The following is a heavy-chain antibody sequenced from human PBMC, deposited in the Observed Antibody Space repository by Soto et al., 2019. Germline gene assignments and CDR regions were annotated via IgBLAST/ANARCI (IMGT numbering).Heavy chain of an antibody. CDR1: GYTFTSYA. CDR2: INAGNGNT. Sequence: QVQLVQSGAEVKKPGASVKVSCKASGYTFTSYAMHWVRQAPGQRLEWMGWINAGNGNTKYSQKFQGRVTITRDTSASTAYMELSSLRSEDTAVYYCAREEGYYDSSGIPYYGMDVWGQGTTVTVSS. V-gene: IGHV1-3*01. D-gene: IGHD3-22*01. CDR3: AREEGYYDSSGIPYYGMDV. J-gene: IGHJ6*02.